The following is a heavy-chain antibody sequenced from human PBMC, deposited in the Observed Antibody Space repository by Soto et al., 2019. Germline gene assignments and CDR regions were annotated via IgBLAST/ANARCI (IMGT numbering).Heavy chain of an antibody. CDR3: ARVLVVRGVIAYDAFDI. Sequence: QVQLVQSGAEVKKPGSSVKVSCKASGGTFSSYAISWVRQAPGQGLEWMGGIIPIFGTANYAQKFQGRVTITADESTSTAYMELSSLRSEDTAVYYCARVLVVRGVIAYDAFDIWGQGTMVTVSS. CDR1: GGTFSSYA. D-gene: IGHD3-10*01. J-gene: IGHJ3*02. CDR2: IIPIFGTA. V-gene: IGHV1-69*01.